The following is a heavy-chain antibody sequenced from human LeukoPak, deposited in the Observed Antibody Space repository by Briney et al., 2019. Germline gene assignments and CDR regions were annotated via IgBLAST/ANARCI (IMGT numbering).Heavy chain of an antibody. J-gene: IGHJ4*02. CDR3: ARDHHDSSGYYPDY. CDR1: GFTFSSYA. D-gene: IGHD3-22*01. Sequence: SGGSLRLSCAASGFTFSSYAMHWVRQAPGKGLGWVAVISYDGSNKYYADSVKGRFTISRDNSKNTLYLQMNSLRAEDTAVYYCARDHHDSSGYYPDYWGQGTLVTVSS. CDR2: ISYDGSNK. V-gene: IGHV3-30-3*01.